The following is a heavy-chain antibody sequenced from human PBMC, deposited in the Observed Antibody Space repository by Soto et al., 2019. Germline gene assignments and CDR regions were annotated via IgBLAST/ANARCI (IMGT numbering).Heavy chain of an antibody. CDR2: ISAYNGNT. Sequence: ASVKVSCQASGYTFTSYGISWVRQAPGQGLEWMGWISAYNGNTNYAQKLQGRVTMTTDTSTSTAYMELRSLRSDDTAVYYCAREENLLGIAAPWGQGTLVTVSS. J-gene: IGHJ5*02. V-gene: IGHV1-18*01. CDR3: AREENLLGIAAP. CDR1: GYTFTSYG. D-gene: IGHD6-13*01.